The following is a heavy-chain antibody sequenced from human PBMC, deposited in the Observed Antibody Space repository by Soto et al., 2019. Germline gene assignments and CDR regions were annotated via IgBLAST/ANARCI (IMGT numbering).Heavy chain of an antibody. Sequence: EVQLVESGGGLVQPGGSLRLSCAASGFTFSSYSMNWVRQAPGKGLEWVSYISSSSSTIYYADSVKGRFTISRDNAKNSLYLQMNSLRDEDTAVYYCARVFYSVAGTGGLHYWGQGTLVTVSS. J-gene: IGHJ4*02. CDR1: GFTFSSYS. CDR2: ISSSSSTI. D-gene: IGHD6-19*01. CDR3: ARVFYSVAGTGGLHY. V-gene: IGHV3-48*02.